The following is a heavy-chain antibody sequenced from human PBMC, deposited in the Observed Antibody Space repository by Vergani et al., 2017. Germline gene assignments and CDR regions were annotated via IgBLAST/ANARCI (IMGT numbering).Heavy chain of an antibody. Sequence: QVQLVESGGGVVQPGRSLRLSCAASGFTFSSYGMHWVRQAPGKGLEWVAVISYDGSNKYYADSVKGRFTISRDNSKNTLYLQMNSLRAEDTAVYYCAKDQNGYSYGSGGFDYWGQGTLVTVSS. CDR1: GFTFSSYG. V-gene: IGHV3-30*18. CDR3: AKDQNGYSYGSGGFDY. D-gene: IGHD5-18*01. J-gene: IGHJ4*02. CDR2: ISYDGSNK.